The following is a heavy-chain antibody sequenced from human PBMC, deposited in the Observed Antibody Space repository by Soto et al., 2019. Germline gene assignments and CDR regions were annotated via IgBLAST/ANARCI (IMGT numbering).Heavy chain of an antibody. CDR1: GFTFSSYW. Sequence: EVQLVESGGGLVQPGGSLRLSCAASGFTFSSYWMHWVRQAPGKGLVWVSRINSDGSSTSYADSVKGRFTISRDNAKNTMYLHINCLRAEDTAVYYCVRTSLVVAAATREDYWGQGSLVTVSS. J-gene: IGHJ4*02. V-gene: IGHV3-74*01. D-gene: IGHD2-15*01. CDR3: VRTSLVVAAATREDY. CDR2: INSDGSST.